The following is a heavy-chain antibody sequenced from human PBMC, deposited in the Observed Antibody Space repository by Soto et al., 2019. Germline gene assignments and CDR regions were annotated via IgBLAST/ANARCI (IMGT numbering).Heavy chain of an antibody. CDR3: AKDHVEAANGSLIFEH. D-gene: IGHD6-13*01. CDR2: ISSGGGNT. Sequence: GGSLRLSCAASGFTFRSYTMSWVRQAPGKGLEWVSVISSGGGNTYYRDSVKGRFTISRDNSKNTLYLQMNSLRAEDTAVYYCAKDHVEAANGSLIFEHWGQGTLVTVSS. J-gene: IGHJ4*02. V-gene: IGHV3-23*01. CDR1: GFTFRSYT.